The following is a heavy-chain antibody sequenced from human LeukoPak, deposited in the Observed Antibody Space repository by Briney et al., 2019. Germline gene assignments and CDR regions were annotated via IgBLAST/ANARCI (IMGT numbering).Heavy chain of an antibody. Sequence: SETLSLTCTVSGGSISSYYWSWIRQPPGKGLEWIGYIYYSGSTNYNPSLKSRVTISVDTSKNQLSLKLSSVTAADTAVYYCARDRGSYSDYWGQGTLVTVSS. CDR1: GGSISSYY. CDR2: IYYSGST. CDR3: ARDRGSYSDY. J-gene: IGHJ4*02. V-gene: IGHV4-59*01. D-gene: IGHD1-26*01.